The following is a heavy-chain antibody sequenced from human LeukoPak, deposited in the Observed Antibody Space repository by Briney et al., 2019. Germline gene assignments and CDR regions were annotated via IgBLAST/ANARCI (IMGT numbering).Heavy chain of an antibody. J-gene: IGHJ4*02. V-gene: IGHV3-7*03. Sequence: VQPGRSLRLSCAASAFTFSSFCMSWVRQAPGKGLEWVVNIKQDGREKNYVDSVKGRFTISRDNAKNSLYLQMNSLRAEDTAVYYCASHPYYILSGYYKYYFDYWGQGTLVTVSS. D-gene: IGHD3-9*01. CDR2: IKQDGREK. CDR3: ASHPYYILSGYYKYYFDY. CDR1: AFTFSSFC.